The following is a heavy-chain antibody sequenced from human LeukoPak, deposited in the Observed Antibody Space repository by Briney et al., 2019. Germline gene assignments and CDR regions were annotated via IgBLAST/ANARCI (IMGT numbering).Heavy chain of an antibody. CDR1: GFTFSSFW. CDR3: ASTFRITGTTYYY. D-gene: IGHD1-20*01. CDR2: INSDGSVT. V-gene: IGHV3-74*01. Sequence: GGSLRLSCAASGFTFSSFWMHWVRQVPGKGLVWVSRINSDGSVTGSVDSVKGRFTISRDTAQNTVYLQMNILRPEDTAVYYCASTFRITGTTYYYWGQGALVTVSS. J-gene: IGHJ4*02.